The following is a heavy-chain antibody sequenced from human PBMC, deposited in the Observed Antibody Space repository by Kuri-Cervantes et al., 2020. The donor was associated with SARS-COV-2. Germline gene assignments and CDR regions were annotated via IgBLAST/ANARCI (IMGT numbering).Heavy chain of an antibody. CDR2: INHSGST. V-gene: IGHV4-34*01. Sequence: SQTLSLTCAVYGGSFSGYYWSWIRQPPGKGLEWIGEINHSGSTNYNPSLKSLVTISVDTSKNQFSLKLSSVTAADTAGYYCARPACLYYYDSSGYCHFQHWGQGTLVTVSS. J-gene: IGHJ1*01. CDR3: ARPACLYYYDSSGYCHFQH. D-gene: IGHD3-22*01. CDR1: GGSFSGYY.